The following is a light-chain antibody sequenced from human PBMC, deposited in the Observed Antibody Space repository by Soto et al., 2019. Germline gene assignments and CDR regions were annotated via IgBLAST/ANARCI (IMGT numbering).Light chain of an antibody. V-gene: IGKV1-9*01. CDR3: LQDYNYPIT. Sequence: DIQLTQSPSFLSASVGDRVTITCRARQGISSCLAWYQKRRGRAPKVQIYGASTLQSGVTSRLKGSGCGTDLTITISSMQTEDFETYYCLQDYNYPITFGHGTRLEIK. CDR1: QGISSC. J-gene: IGKJ5*01. CDR2: GAS.